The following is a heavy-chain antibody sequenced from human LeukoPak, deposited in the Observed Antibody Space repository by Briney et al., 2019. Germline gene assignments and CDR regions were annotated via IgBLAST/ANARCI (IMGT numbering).Heavy chain of an antibody. J-gene: IGHJ4*02. CDR1: GFTFSSYG. CDR2: IRYDGSNK. V-gene: IGHV3-30*02. CDR3: AKDLEYYGSGSYYND. Sequence: GESLRLSCAASGFTFSSYGMHWVRQAPGKGLEWVAFIRYDGSNKYYADSVKGRFTISRDNSKNTLYLQMNSLRAEDTAVYYCAKDLEYYGSGSYYNDWGQGTLVTVSS. D-gene: IGHD3-10*01.